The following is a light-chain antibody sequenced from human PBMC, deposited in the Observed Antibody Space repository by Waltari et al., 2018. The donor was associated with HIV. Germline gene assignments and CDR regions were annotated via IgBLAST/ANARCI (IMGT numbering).Light chain of an antibody. CDR2: GAS. CDR3: QQYVTSPLT. Sequence: EIVMIQSPGTLSVSPGERATLSCRASQSVSNNYLAWYQQKPGQAPRLLIYGASSRATGIPDRFSGSGSGSDFTLTISRLEPEDFAVYYCQQYVTSPLTFGGGTKVEIK. V-gene: IGKV3-20*01. CDR1: QSVSNNY. J-gene: IGKJ4*01.